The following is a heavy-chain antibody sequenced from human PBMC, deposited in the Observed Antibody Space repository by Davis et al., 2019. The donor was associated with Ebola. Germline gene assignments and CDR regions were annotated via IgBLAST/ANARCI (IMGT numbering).Heavy chain of an antibody. CDR3: ATVLKYCSASRCYPQNWFDP. J-gene: IGHJ5*02. CDR2: ITPHSGDP. D-gene: IGHD2-15*01. Sequence: ASVKVSCKASGYNFIDKSIHWVRQAPGQGLEWMAWITPHSGDPHCAQEFQGRVTMTRDTSITTAYMELSRLTSDDTAVYYCATVLKYCSASRCYPQNWFDPWGQGTLVTVSS. CDR1: GYNFIDKS. V-gene: IGHV1-2*02.